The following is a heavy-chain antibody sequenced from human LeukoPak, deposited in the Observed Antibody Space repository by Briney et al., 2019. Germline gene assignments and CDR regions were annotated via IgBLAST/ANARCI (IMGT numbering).Heavy chain of an antibody. D-gene: IGHD3-22*01. CDR3: AKVQRPHYYDSSGYYSPYDY. CDR2: ISWNSGSI. Sequence: PGGSLRLSCAASGFTFDDYAMHWVRQAPGKGLEWVSGISWNSGSIGYADSVKGRFTISRDNAKNSLYLQMNSLRPEDTALYYCAKVQRPHYYDSSGYYSPYDYWGQGTLVTVSS. J-gene: IGHJ4*02. V-gene: IGHV3-9*01. CDR1: GFTFDDYA.